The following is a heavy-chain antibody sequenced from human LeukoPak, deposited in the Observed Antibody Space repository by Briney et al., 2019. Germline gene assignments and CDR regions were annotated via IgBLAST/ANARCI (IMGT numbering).Heavy chain of an antibody. D-gene: IGHD3-16*02. CDR1: GFTFSSYA. V-gene: IGHV3-23*01. CDR3: ARDAPRNSGSSLIY. CDR2: ISGSGGST. J-gene: IGHJ4*02. Sequence: PGGSLRLSCAASGFTFSSYAMSWVRQAPGKGLEWVSAISGSGGSTYYADSVKGRFTISRDNSKNTLYLRMNSLRAEDTAVYYCARDAPRNSGSSLIYWGQGTLVTVSS.